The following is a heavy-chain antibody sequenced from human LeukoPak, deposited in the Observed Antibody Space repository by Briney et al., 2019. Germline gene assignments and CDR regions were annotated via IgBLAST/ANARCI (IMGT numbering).Heavy chain of an antibody. D-gene: IGHD4/OR15-4a*01. V-gene: IGHV3-48*03. CDR2: ISSSGSTI. CDR1: GFTFSSYE. CDR3: ARRAGAYSHPYDY. J-gene: IGHJ4*02. Sequence: GGSLRLSCAASGFTFSSYEMNWVRQAPGKGLEGVSYISSSGSTIYYADSVKGRFTISRDNSKNTLYLQMNSLRAEDTAVYYCARRAGAYSHPYDYWGQGTLVTVSS.